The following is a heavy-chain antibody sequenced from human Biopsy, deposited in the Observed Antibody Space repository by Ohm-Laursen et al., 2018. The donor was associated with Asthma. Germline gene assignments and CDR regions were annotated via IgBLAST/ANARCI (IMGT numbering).Heavy chain of an antibody. CDR1: GFTFSSYW. D-gene: IGHD1-26*01. CDR3: ARDSAEWELLRYYYYGMDV. Sequence: SLRLSCAASGFTFSSYWMSWVRQAPGKGLEWVANIKQDGREKNYVDSVKGRFTISRDNAKNSLYQQMNSLIAEDTAVYYCARDSAEWELLRYYYYGMDVWGQGTTVTASS. CDR2: IKQDGREK. J-gene: IGHJ6*02. V-gene: IGHV3-7*01.